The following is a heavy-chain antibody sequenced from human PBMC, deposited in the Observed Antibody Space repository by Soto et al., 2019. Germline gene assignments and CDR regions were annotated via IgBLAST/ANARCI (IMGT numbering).Heavy chain of an antibody. V-gene: IGHV1-69*13. CDR2: IIPIFGTA. CDR3: ATRSPAFDY. CDR1: GYTFTSYA. Sequence: ASVKVSCKASGYTFTSYAISWVRQAPGQGLEWMGGIIPIFGTAKYAQKFQGRVTITADESTSTAYMELSSLRSEDTAVYYCATRSPAFDYWGQGTLVTVSS. J-gene: IGHJ4*02.